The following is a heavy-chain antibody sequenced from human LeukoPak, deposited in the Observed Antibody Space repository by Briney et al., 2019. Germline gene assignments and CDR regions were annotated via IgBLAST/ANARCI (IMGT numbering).Heavy chain of an antibody. CDR2: ISGSGGNT. D-gene: IGHD1-26*01. CDR3: ATQWELFPYYFDY. J-gene: IGHJ4*02. Sequence: GGSLRLSCSASGFTFSSYVMSWVRQAPGKGLEWVSGISGSGGNTFYADSVKGRFTISRDNSKNTLYLQMNSLRAEDTAVYYCATQWELFPYYFDYWAREPWSPSPQ. CDR1: GFTFSSYV. V-gene: IGHV3-23*01.